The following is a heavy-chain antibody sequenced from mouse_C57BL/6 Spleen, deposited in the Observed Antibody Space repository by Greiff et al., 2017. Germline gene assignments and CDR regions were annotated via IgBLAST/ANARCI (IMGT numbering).Heavy chain of an antibody. CDR2: IYPGSGNT. J-gene: IGHJ2*01. Sequence: VQLQESGAELVRPGASVKLSCKASGYTFTDYYINWVKQRPGQGLEWIARIYPGSGNTYYNEKFKGKATLTAEKSSSTAYMQLSSLTSEDSAVYFCARGGDYDFDYWGQGTTLTVSS. V-gene: IGHV1-76*01. CDR3: ARGGDYDFDY. D-gene: IGHD2-4*01. CDR1: GYTFTDYY.